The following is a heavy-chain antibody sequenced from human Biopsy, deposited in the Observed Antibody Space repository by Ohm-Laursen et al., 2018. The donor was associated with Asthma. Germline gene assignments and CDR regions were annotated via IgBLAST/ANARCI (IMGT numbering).Heavy chain of an antibody. J-gene: IGHJ6*02. CDR1: GDSLGSFINYA. Sequence: SSVKVSCKASGDSLGSFINYAISWVRQAPRQGLEWMGGLIPVLGTADYAPMFEGRVTITADESTSTAYLELTSLRFEDTAVYYCARGYSGTDRIVYYYSGMEVWGQGTTVTVSS. CDR3: ARGYSGTDRIVYYYSGMEV. D-gene: IGHD5-12*01. CDR2: LIPVLGTA. V-gene: IGHV1-69*01.